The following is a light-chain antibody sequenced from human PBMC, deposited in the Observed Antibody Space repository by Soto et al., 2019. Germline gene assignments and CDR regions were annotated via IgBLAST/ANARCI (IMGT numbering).Light chain of an antibody. CDR3: SSYTTSTILV. V-gene: IGLV2-14*01. J-gene: IGLJ3*02. CDR2: DVT. Sequence: QSVLTQPTSVSGSPGQSITISCTGTSSDVGGYNFVSWYQQHPAKAPKLMIYDVTKRPSGVSNRFSGSKSGNTASLTISGLQADDEADYYCSSYTTSTILVFGGGTKLTVL. CDR1: SSDVGGYNF.